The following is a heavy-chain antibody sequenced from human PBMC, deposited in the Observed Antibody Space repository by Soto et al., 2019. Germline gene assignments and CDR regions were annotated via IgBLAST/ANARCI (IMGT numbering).Heavy chain of an antibody. J-gene: IGHJ4*02. D-gene: IGHD5-18*01. CDR1: GLSLNTRGVG. CDR2: IYWDDDE. V-gene: IGHV2-5*02. Sequence: QITLKESGPPLVKPTQTLTLTCTFPGLSLNTRGVGVGWIRQPPGKALKWLALIYWDDDEGYSPSLRSRLTITKDTSKSQVVVTITNMYPVASATYYCAHRPRGYSYHFDYWAQGTLVTVSS. CDR3: AHRPRGYSYHFDY.